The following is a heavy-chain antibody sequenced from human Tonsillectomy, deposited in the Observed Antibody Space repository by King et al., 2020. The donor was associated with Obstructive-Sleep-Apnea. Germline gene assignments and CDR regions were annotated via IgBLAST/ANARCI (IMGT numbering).Heavy chain of an antibody. Sequence: QVQLVESGAEVKKPGASVKVSCKASGYTFTSYYMHWVRQAPGQGLEWMGIINPSGGSTSYAQKFQGRVTMTRDTSTSTVYMELSSLRSEDTAVYYCARELTYYYDSSALQSTGHWGQGTLVTVSS. D-gene: IGHD3-22*01. CDR2: INPSGGST. CDR3: ARELTYYYDSSALQSTGH. J-gene: IGHJ4*02. CDR1: GYTFTSYY. V-gene: IGHV1-46*01.